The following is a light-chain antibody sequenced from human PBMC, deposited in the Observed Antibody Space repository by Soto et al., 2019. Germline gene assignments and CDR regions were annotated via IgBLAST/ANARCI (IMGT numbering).Light chain of an antibody. CDR3: QQYGSSPLVT. J-gene: IGKJ5*01. V-gene: IGKV3-20*01. CDR2: GTS. CDR1: QSVSSSY. Sequence: EIVLTQSPGTLSLSPGERATLSCRASQSVSSSYLAWYQQKPGQGPRLLVYGTSSRATGIPDRISGSGSGTDVTLTISRLEREDFAVYYCQQYGSSPLVTFGQGPRLEIK.